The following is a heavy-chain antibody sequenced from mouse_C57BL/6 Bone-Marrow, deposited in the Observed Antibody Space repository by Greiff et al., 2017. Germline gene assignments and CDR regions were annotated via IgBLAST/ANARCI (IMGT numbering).Heavy chain of an antibody. CDR2: ISSGSSTI. J-gene: IGHJ3*01. V-gene: IGHV5-17*01. D-gene: IGHD3-2*02. CDR3: ARGGDSSGYLAY. CDR1: GFTFSDSG. Sequence: EVHLVESGGGLVKPGGSLKLSCAVSGFTFSDSGMHWVRQAPEKGLEWVAYISSGSSTIYYADTVKGRFTISRDNAKNTLFLQMTSLRSEDTAMYYCARGGDSSGYLAYWGQAALGPVSA.